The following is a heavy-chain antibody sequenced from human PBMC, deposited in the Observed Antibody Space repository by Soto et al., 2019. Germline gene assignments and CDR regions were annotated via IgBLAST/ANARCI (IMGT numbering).Heavy chain of an antibody. CDR3: ARVSLDDFWSGYHVGLQDGFDI. D-gene: IGHD3-3*01. J-gene: IGHJ3*02. Sequence: LEPLCLTCSVAGGSISSYYWRWIRKPQGKGLEWIGYIYYSGSTNYNPSLKSRVTISVDTSKNQFSLKLSSVTAADTAVYYCARVSLDDFWSGYHVGLQDGFDIWGQGTMVTVSS. V-gene: IGHV4-59*01. CDR2: IYYSGST. CDR1: GGSISSYY.